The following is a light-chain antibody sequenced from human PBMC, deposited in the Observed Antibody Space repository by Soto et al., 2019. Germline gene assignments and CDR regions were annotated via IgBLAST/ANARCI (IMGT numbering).Light chain of an antibody. CDR1: QSISSY. J-gene: IGKJ5*01. CDR3: QQSYSTPIT. CDR2: AAS. V-gene: IGKV1-39*01. Sequence: DIQMTQSPASLSACVGDRVTISCLASQSISSYLNWYQQKPGKAPKLLIYAASSLQSGVPSRFSGSGSGTDFTLTISSLQPEDFATYYCQQSYSTPITFGQGTRLEIK.